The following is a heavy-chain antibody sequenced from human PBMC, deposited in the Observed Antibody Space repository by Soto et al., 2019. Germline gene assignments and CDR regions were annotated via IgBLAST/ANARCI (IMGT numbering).Heavy chain of an antibody. CDR3: ARGGSDYEGSGYYQGHV. D-gene: IGHD3-22*01. J-gene: IGHJ6*02. Sequence: QVQLVQSGAEVKKPGSSVKVSCKSSGGTFSNYGFSWVRQAPGQGLECMGVIVPIFGAEHPQKFQGRVTITADESPTTGVMELRGLRSEDTAVYYCARGGSDYEGSGYYQGHVWCQGTTVTVSS. CDR2: IVPIFGA. CDR1: GGTFSNYG. V-gene: IGHV1-69*12.